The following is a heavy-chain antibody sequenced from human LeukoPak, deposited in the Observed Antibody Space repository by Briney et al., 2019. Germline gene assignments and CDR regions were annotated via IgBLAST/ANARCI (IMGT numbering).Heavy chain of an antibody. Sequence: PSQTLSVTCTVSGGSIYSDRCYLSWIRQPAGKGLEGIGRVYASGSAYYGPSLKCRLTISIHRSTNPSSLNVSSVTAAHTAVYYCARGCRGSNCAPVAYCGQGTLVTVSS. CDR3: ARGCRGSNCAPVAY. D-gene: IGHD3-16*01. V-gene: IGHV4-61*02. J-gene: IGHJ4*02. CDR1: GGSIYSDRCY. CDR2: VYASGSA.